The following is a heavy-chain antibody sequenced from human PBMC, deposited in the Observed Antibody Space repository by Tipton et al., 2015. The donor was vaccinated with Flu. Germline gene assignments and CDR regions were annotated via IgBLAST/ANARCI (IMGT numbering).Heavy chain of an antibody. D-gene: IGHD3-16*01. V-gene: IGHV3-48*01. CDR3: ARDRTSIGGPFYYMDV. CDR2: ISSSSSTI. J-gene: IGHJ6*03. CDR1: GFTFSSYS. Sequence: SLRLSCAASGFTFSSYSMNWVRQAPGKGLEWVSYISSSSSTIYYADSVKGRFTISRDNAKNSLYLQMNSPRAEDTAVYYCARDRTSIGGPFYYMDVWGKGTTVTVSS.